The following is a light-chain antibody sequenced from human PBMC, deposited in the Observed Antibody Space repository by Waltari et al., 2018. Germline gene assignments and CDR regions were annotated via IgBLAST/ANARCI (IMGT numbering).Light chain of an antibody. CDR3: HQYYSLFT. J-gene: IGKJ3*01. CDR1: QSLFYSSNSKNY. Sequence: DIVMTQSPDSLAVSLGERATINCKSSQSLFYSSNSKNYLAWYQQKPGQSPKLLIYWASTRESGVPDRFSGSGSGTDFTLTIITLQAEDVAVYYCHQYYSLFTFGPGTKVDIK. CDR2: WAS. V-gene: IGKV4-1*01.